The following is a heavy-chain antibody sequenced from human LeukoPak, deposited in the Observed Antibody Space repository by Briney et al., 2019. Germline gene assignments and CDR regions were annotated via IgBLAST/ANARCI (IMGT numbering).Heavy chain of an antibody. J-gene: IGHJ4*02. CDR2: ISRGGSTR. CDR3: AREGSTSGFFD. Sequence: PGGSLRLSCAASGFTFSSYEMNWVRQAPGKGLEWVSYISRGGSTRDYAASVKGRFTISRDNAKKSLYLQMNSLRAEDTAIYYCAREGSTSGFFDRGQGTLVTVPS. CDR1: GFTFSSYE. V-gene: IGHV3-48*03. D-gene: IGHD3-22*01.